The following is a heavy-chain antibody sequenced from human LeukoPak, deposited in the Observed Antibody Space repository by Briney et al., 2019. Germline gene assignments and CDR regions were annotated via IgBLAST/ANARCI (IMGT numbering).Heavy chain of an antibody. J-gene: IGHJ4*02. CDR3: QSRFLEWLLDY. V-gene: IGHV4-39*01. Sequence: PSETLFLTCTVSGDSIRSNNYYWGWIRQPPGKGLEWIGSIYDTGSTFYNPSLKSRVIISVDTSKNQFSLKLSSVTAADTAVYYCQSRFLEWLLDYWGQGTLVTVSS. D-gene: IGHD3-3*01. CDR1: GDSIRSNNYY. CDR2: IYDTGST.